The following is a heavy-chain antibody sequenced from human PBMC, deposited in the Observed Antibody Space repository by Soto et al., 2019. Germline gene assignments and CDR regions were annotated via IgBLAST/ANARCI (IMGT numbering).Heavy chain of an antibody. CDR1: GFTFSSYS. CDR2: ISSSSNYI. V-gene: IGHV3-21*01. J-gene: IGHJ6*02. Sequence: EAQLVESGGGLVKPGGSLRLSCAASGFTFSSYSMNWVRQAPGKGLEWVSSISSSSNYIYYADSVKGRFTVSRDNAKNSLDLQMNSLRAEDTAVYHCARDHDYYGMDVWGQGTTVTVSS. CDR3: ARDHDYYGMDV.